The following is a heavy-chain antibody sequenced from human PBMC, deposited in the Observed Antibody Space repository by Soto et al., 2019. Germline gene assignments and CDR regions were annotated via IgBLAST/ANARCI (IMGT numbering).Heavy chain of an antibody. CDR1: GGTFSRHA. J-gene: IGHJ4*02. D-gene: IGHD3-22*01. V-gene: IGHV1-69*01. CDR2: IIHIFGTA. Sequence: QVQLVQSGAEVRKPGSSVKVSCKASGGTFSRHAISWVRQAPGQGLEWMGGIIHIFGTANHAQKCQGIVKIIADESTSTVYMELSSLRSEDTAMYYCARGWGYDSNDYYYAYWGQGTLVIVSS. CDR3: ARGWGYDSNDYYYAY.